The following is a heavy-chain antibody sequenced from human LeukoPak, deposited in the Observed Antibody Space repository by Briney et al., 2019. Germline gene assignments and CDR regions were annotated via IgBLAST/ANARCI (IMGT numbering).Heavy chain of an antibody. V-gene: IGHV3-7*01. CDR3: ARGALCSSTSCCSYYGMDV. Sequence: PGGSLRLSCAASGFTFSSYWMSWVRQAPGKGLEWVANIKQDGSEKYYVDSVKGRFTISRDNAKNSLYLQMNSLRAEDTAVYYCARGALCSSTSCCSYYGMDVWGQGTTVTVSS. CDR2: IKQDGSEK. D-gene: IGHD2-2*01. CDR1: GFTFSSYW. J-gene: IGHJ6*02.